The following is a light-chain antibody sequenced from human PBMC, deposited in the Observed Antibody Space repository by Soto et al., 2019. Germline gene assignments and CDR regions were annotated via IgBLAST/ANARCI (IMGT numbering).Light chain of an antibody. CDR3: CSDAGSYTYV. Sequence: QSVLTQPRSVSGSPGQSVTISCSGTSNDIGPYNYVSWYQQHPGKVPKLMIYDVARRPSGVPDRFSGSKSGNTASLTISGLHDGEDADYYCCSDAGSYTYVFGTGTKLTVL. CDR1: SNDIGPYNY. CDR2: DVA. J-gene: IGLJ1*01. V-gene: IGLV2-11*01.